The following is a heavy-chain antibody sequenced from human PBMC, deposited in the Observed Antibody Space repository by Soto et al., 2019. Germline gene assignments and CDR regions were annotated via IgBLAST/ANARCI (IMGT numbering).Heavy chain of an antibody. J-gene: IGHJ5*02. CDR3: ARAPPTPSDYGDYDWFDP. V-gene: IGHV1-69*06. D-gene: IGHD4-17*01. Sequence: SVKVSCKASGGTFSSYAISWVRQAPGQGLEWMGGIIPIFGTANYAQKFQGRVTITVDKSTSTAYMELSSLRSEDTAVYYCARAPPTPSDYGDYDWFDPWGQGTLVTVSS. CDR2: IIPIFGTA. CDR1: GGTFSSYA.